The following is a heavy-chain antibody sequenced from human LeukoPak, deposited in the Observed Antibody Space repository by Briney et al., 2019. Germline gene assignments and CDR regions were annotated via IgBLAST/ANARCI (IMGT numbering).Heavy chain of an antibody. CDR2: SGSGGST. J-gene: IGHJ4*02. V-gene: IGHV3-53*01. CDR3: AKGGGWSPAVLFDY. CDR1: GITVSSND. Sequence: GGSLRLSCTASGITVSSNDMCWVRQAPGKGLEWVSASGSGGSTYYADSVKGRFTISRDNSKNTLYLQMNSLRAEDTAVYYCAKGGGWSPAVLFDYWGQGTLVTVSS. D-gene: IGHD6-19*01.